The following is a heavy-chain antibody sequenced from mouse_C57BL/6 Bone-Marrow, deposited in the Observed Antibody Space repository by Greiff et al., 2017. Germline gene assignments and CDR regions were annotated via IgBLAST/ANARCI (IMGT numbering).Heavy chain of an antibody. J-gene: IGHJ2*01. CDR1: GYTFTDYE. CDR2: IDPETGGT. V-gene: IGHV1-15*01. CDR3: TRGGDITTVVADY. D-gene: IGHD1-1*01. Sequence: VQLQQSGAELVRPGASVTLSCKASGYTFTDYEMHWVKQTPVHGLEWIGAIDPETGGTAYNQKFKGKAILTADKSSSTAYMGLRSLTSGGSAVYYCTRGGDITTVVADYWGQGTTLTVSS.